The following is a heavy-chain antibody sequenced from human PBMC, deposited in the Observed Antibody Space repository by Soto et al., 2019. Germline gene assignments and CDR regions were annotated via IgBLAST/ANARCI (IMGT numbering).Heavy chain of an antibody. CDR2: IKQDGSEK. D-gene: IGHD3-22*01. CDR3: ARDRRSGSNVWGYYYAMDV. J-gene: IGHJ6*02. V-gene: IGHV3-7*01. CDR1: GFTFSSYW. Sequence: SGGSLRLSCAASGFTFSSYWMTWVRQGPGKGLEWVANIKQDGSEKNYLDSVKGRFIISRDNANNSVYLHMSSLRAEDTSVYYCARDRRSGSNVWGYYYAMDVWGRGTTVTVSS.